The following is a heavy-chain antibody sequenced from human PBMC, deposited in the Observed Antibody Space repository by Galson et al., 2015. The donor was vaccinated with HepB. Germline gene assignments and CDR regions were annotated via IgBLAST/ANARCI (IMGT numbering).Heavy chain of an antibody. CDR2: IWSNQITK. J-gene: IGHJ5*02. V-gene: IGHV3-33*01. CDR1: GFSFSDYA. CDR3: ARGYGTYSASFDL. D-gene: IGHD2-15*01. Sequence: SLRLSCAASGFSFSDYAMHWVRQAPGEGLEWVTIIWSNQITKYYVDSVRGRFTISRDNSKNALYLQMNSLRAEDTAVYYCARGYGTYSASFDLWGQGTLVTVSS.